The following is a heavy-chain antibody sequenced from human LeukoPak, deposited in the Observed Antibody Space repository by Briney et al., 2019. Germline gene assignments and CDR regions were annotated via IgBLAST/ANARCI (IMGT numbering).Heavy chain of an antibody. V-gene: IGHV3-23*01. CDR3: ARINSEDDS. CDR2: ISGTGRLT. J-gene: IGHJ5*01. CDR1: GFSFLSYG. D-gene: IGHD2/OR15-2a*01. Sequence: GGSLRLSCAASGFSFLSYGLTWVRQSPGKGLEWVSSISGTGRLTYYADSVKGRFTISRDNARNTLYLQMNSLRAEDTAVYYCARINSEDDSWGQGTLVTVSS.